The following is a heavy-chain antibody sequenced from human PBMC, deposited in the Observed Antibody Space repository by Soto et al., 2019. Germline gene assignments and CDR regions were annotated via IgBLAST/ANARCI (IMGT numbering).Heavy chain of an antibody. CDR3: ARDLDSNYGFDY. CDR1: GGSISSSNW. J-gene: IGHJ4*02. V-gene: IGHV4-4*02. D-gene: IGHD4-4*01. Sequence: ETLSLTCAVSGGSISSSNWWSWVRQPPGKGLEWIGEIYHSGSTNYNPSLKSRVTISVDKSKNQFSLKLSSVTAADTAVYYCARDLDSNYGFDYWGQGTLVTVSS. CDR2: IYHSGST.